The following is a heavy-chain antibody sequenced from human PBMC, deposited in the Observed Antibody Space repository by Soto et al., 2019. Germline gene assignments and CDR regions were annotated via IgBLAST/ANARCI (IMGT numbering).Heavy chain of an antibody. Sequence: QVQLQESGPGLVKPSETLSLTCTVSGGSISTYYWNWIRQSAGKGLEWIGRVYISGSTNYHPSLKGPVAMSADTSNNQFSLKVTSVAAGDTAVYYCARGGRDRFDIWGQGTMVTVSS. CDR3: ARGGRDRFDI. D-gene: IGHD2-21*01. J-gene: IGHJ3*02. CDR1: GGSISTYY. CDR2: VYISGST. V-gene: IGHV4-4*07.